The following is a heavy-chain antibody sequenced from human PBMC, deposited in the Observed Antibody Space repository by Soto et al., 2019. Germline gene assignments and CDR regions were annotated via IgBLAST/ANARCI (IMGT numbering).Heavy chain of an antibody. J-gene: IGHJ6*03. V-gene: IGHV4-34*01. D-gene: IGHD6-6*01. Sequence: SETLSLTCAVYGGSFSGYYWSWILQPPGKGLEWIGEINHSGSTNYNPSLKSRVTISVDTSKNQFSLKLSSVTAADTAVYYCARGREIAARRGPPWGYYMDVWGKGTTVTVSS. CDR2: INHSGST. CDR1: GGSFSGYY. CDR3: ARGREIAARRGPPWGYYMDV.